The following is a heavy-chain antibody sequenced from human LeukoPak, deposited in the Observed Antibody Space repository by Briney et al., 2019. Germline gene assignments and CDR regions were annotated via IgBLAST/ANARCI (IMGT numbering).Heavy chain of an antibody. CDR2: IKQDGSEK. CDR1: GFTFSRFW. V-gene: IGHV3-7*01. J-gene: IGHJ4*02. Sequence: PGGSLRLSCAASGFTFSRFWMSWVRQAPGKGLEWVANIKQDGSEKYYVDSVKGRFTISRDNAKNSLSLQMNSLRAEDTAVYYCARDSRRRAPGALFPGEHDSWGQGTLVTVSS. D-gene: IGHD3-16*01. CDR3: ARDSRRRAPGALFPGEHDS.